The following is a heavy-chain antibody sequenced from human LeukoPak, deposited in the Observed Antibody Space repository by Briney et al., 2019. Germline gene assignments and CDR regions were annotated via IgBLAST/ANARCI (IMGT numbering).Heavy chain of an antibody. CDR3: AREYCNAGICYAYFDY. V-gene: IGHV1-2*06. J-gene: IGHJ4*02. CDR2: INPNSDDT. CDR1: GYTFTGYY. D-gene: IGHD2-15*01. Sequence: ASVKVSCKASGYTFTGYYMHWVRQAPGQGLEWMGRINPNSDDTGHAQKFQGRVTMTRDTSISTAYMELTRLRSDDTAVYYCAREYCNAGICYAYFDYWGQGTLVTVSS.